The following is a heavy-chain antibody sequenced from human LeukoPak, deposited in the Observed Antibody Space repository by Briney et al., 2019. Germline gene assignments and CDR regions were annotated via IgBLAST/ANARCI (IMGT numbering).Heavy chain of an antibody. Sequence: GGPLRLSCAASGFTVSSNYMSWVRQAPGKGLEWVSVIYSGGSTYYADSVKGRFTISRDNSKNTLYLQMNSLRAGDTAVYYCARATSRSIAAAGGLVEAFDIWGQGTMVTVSS. CDR3: ARATSRSIAAAGGLVEAFDI. J-gene: IGHJ3*02. CDR1: GFTVSSNY. D-gene: IGHD6-13*01. CDR2: IYSGGST. V-gene: IGHV3-66*01.